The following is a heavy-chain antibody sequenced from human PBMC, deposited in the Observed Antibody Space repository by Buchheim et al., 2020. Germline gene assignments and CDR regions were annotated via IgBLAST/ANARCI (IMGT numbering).Heavy chain of an antibody. CDR2: IYWNDDK. J-gene: IGHJ6*02. CDR3: AHTDSDYSSSSRYYYYGMDV. V-gene: IGHV2-5*01. CDR1: GFSLSTSGVG. D-gene: IGHD6-6*01. Sequence: QITLKESGPTLVKPTQTLTLTCTFSGFSLSTSGVGVGWIRQPPGKALEWLALIYWNDDKRYSPSLKSRLTITKDTSKNQVVLTMTNMDPVDTATYYCAHTDSDYSSSSRYYYYGMDVWGQGTT.